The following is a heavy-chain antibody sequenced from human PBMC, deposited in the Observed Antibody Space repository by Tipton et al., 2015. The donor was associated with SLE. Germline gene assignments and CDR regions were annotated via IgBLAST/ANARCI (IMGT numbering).Heavy chain of an antibody. CDR3: ARGHKWKINYYYYIDV. CDR2: INHLEST. CDR1: GVSFNGYY. D-gene: IGHD1-20*01. V-gene: IGHV4-34*01. Sequence: TLSLTCAVYGVSFNGYYLPCFRPSPEKGLEWITEINHLESTNYNPSLKSRVTISIDTSKNQFSLKLSSVTAADTATYYCARGHKWKINYYYYIDVWGKGTTVTVSS. J-gene: IGHJ6*03.